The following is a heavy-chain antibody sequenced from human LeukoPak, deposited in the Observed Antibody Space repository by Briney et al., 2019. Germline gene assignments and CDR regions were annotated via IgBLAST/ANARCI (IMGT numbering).Heavy chain of an antibody. D-gene: IGHD2-15*01. J-gene: IGHJ4*02. CDR2: ISYDGSNK. CDR3: ARERVVTPIYCSGGSCYSVNDY. Sequence: PGGSLRLSCAASGFTFSSYAMHWVRQAPGKGLEWVAVISYDGSNKYYADCVKGRFTISRDNSKNTLYLQMNSLRAEDTAVYYCARERVVTPIYCSGGSCYSVNDYWGQGTLVTVSS. V-gene: IGHV3-30-3*01. CDR1: GFTFSSYA.